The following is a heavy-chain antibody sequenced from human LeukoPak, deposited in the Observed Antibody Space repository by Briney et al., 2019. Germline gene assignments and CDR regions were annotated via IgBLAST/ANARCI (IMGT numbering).Heavy chain of an antibody. J-gene: IGHJ4*02. V-gene: IGHV1-18*01. D-gene: IGHD2-2*01. CDR1: GYTFTSYG. CDR2: ISAYNGNT. CDR3: ARGQERGVVVPAAIFDY. Sequence: EASVKVSCKASGYTFTSYGISWVRQAPGQGLEWMGWISAYNGNTNYAQKLQGRVTMTTDTSTSTAYMELRSLRSDDTAVYYCARGQERGVVVPAAIFDYWGQGTLVTVSS.